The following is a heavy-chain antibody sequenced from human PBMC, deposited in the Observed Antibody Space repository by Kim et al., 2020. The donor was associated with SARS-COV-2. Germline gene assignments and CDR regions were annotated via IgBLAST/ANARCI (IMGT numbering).Heavy chain of an antibody. CDR3: ARGGGSSWYFRLDAFDI. Sequence: GGSLRLSCAASGFTFSSYAMHWVRQAPGKGLEWVAVISYDGSNKYYADSVKGRFTISRDNSKNTLYLQMNSLRAEDTAVYYCARGGGSSWYFRLDAFDI. V-gene: IGHV3-30*04. J-gene: IGHJ3*02. D-gene: IGHD6-13*01. CDR2: ISYDGSNK. CDR1: GFTFSSYA.